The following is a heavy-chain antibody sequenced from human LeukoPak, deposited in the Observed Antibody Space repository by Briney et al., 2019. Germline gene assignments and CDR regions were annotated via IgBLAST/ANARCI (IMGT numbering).Heavy chain of an antibody. D-gene: IGHD3-10*01. CDR3: AKPLLLSPVRGIKRPTFAFYI. Sequence: ASVKVSCKASGYTFTTYDINWVRQATGQGLEWMGWMNPNSGSTGYAQKFQGRVTMTRNTSISTAYMELSSLRSEDTAVYYCAKPLLLSPVRGIKRPTFAFYIWGQGTMVTVSS. CDR1: GYTFTTYD. J-gene: IGHJ3*02. CDR2: MNPNSGST. V-gene: IGHV1-8*01.